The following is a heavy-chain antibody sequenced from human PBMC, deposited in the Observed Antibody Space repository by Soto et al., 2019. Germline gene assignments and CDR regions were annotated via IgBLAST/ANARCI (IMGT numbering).Heavy chain of an antibody. D-gene: IGHD2-8*02. CDR3: ARDKITGLFDY. J-gene: IGHJ4*02. CDR1: GGYFSGYY. Sequence: PSETLSLTYAVYGGYFSGYYWTWIRQPPGTGLEWIGEINHSGSTNYNPSLKSRVTISVDTSKNQFSLKLTSVTAADTAVYYCARDKITGLFDYWGQGTLVTVSS. V-gene: IGHV4-34*01. CDR2: INHSGST.